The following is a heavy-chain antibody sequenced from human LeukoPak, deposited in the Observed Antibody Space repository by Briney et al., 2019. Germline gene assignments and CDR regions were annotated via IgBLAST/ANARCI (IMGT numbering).Heavy chain of an antibody. D-gene: IGHD6-13*01. Sequence: GGSLRLSCAASGFTFSTYWMTWVRQAPGKGLEWVANIKQDGSERYYVDSVKGRFTISRDNAKNSLHLQMNSLRVEDTAVCYCARERSSWYAFDMWGQGTMVTVSS. CDR1: GFTFSTYW. CDR3: ARERSSWYAFDM. V-gene: IGHV3-7*01. J-gene: IGHJ3*02. CDR2: IKQDGSER.